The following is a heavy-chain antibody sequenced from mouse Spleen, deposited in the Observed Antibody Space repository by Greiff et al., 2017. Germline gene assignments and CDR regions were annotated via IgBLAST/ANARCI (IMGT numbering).Heavy chain of an antibody. V-gene: IGHV1-5*01. J-gene: IGHJ2*01. D-gene: IGHD1-2*01. CDR2: IYPGNSDT. CDR1: GYTFTSYW. Sequence: VQLQQSGTVLARPGASVKMSCKTSGYTFTSYWMHWVKQRPGQGLEWIGAIYPGNSDTSYNQKFKGKAKLTAVTSASTAYMELSSLTNEDSAVYYCTLITTAPYYFDYWGQGTTLTVSS. CDR3: TLITTAPYYFDY.